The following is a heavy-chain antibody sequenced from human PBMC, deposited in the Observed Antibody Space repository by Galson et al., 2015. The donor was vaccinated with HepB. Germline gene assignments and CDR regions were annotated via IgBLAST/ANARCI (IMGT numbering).Heavy chain of an antibody. CDR2: IYTSGST. Sequence: QVQLQESGPGLVKPSQTLSLACTVSGGSISSGSYYWSWIRQPAGKGLEWIGRIYTSGSTNYNPSLKSRVTMSVDTSKNQFSLKLSSVTAADTAVYYCARCGIAAAGGKNWFDPWGQGTLVTVSS. CDR1: GGSISSGSYY. CDR3: ARCGIAAAGGKNWFDP. D-gene: IGHD6-13*01. V-gene: IGHV4-61*02. J-gene: IGHJ5*02.